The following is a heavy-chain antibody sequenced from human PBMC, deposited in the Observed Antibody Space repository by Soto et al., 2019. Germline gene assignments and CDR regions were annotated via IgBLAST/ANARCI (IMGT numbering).Heavy chain of an antibody. Sequence: QVQLVESGGGVVQPGRSLRLSCAASGFTFSNYGMHWVRQAPGKGLEWVAVISYHGSDKYYADSVKGRFTISRDNSKNTLYLQMEGLRAEDTAVYYCAKDHLTTTVTTVGYWGQGTLVTVSS. J-gene: IGHJ4*02. V-gene: IGHV3-30*18. CDR1: GFTFSNYG. CDR2: ISYHGSDK. CDR3: AKDHLTTTVTTVGY. D-gene: IGHD4-17*01.